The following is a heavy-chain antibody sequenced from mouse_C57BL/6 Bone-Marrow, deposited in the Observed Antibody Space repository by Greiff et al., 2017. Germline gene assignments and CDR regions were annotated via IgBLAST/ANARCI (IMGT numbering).Heavy chain of an antibody. D-gene: IGHD1-1*01. CDR3: ARPYYGSSHWYFDV. CDR2: ISSGSSTI. V-gene: IGHV5-17*01. Sequence: EVQLVESGGDLVKPGGSLKLSCAASGFTFSDYGMHWVRQAPEKGLEWVAYISSGSSTIYYADTVKGRFTISRDNAKNTLFLQMTSLRSEDTAMYYCARPYYGSSHWYFDVWGTGTTVTVSS. J-gene: IGHJ1*03. CDR1: GFTFSDYG.